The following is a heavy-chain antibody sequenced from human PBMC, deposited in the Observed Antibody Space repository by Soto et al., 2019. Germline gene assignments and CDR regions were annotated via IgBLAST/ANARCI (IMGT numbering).Heavy chain of an antibody. V-gene: IGHV4-4*02. Sequence: SQTLSLTCAVSGGSIGSINWWSWVRQPPGKGLESIGEIYHSGSTNYNPSLKTRITISVYKSKNQFSLNLISVTAADTSVYTCARVGFTYYYDTRGHTPLVYRGQRTLLTVCS. CDR2: IYHSGST. J-gene: IGHJ4*02. D-gene: IGHD3-22*01. CDR3: ARVGFTYYYDTRGHTPLVY. CDR1: GGSIGSINW.